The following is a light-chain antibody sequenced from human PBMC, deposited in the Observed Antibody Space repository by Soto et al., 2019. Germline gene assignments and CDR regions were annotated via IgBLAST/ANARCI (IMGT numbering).Light chain of an antibody. V-gene: IGLV2-14*01. CDR1: SSDVGNYKY. J-gene: IGLJ1*01. CDR3: FSYTSSGTYV. Sequence: QSVLTQPASVSGSPGQSMTISCTGNSSDVGNYKYVSWYQQHPGKAPKLMIYEVSNRPSGVSNRFSGSKSGNTASLTISGLQAEDETDYYCFSYTSSGTYVFGTGTKV. CDR2: EVS.